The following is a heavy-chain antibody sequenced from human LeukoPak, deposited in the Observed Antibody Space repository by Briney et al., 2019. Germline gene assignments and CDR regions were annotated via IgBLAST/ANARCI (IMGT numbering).Heavy chain of an antibody. CDR3: ARTIPYYYYYMDV. D-gene: IGHD3-3*01. J-gene: IGHJ6*03. CDR1: GGTFSSYT. V-gene: IGHV1-69*02. Sequence: SVKVSCKASGGTFSSYTISWVRQAPGQGLEWMGRIIPILGIANYAQKFQGRVTITADKSTSTAYMELSSLRSEDTAVHYCARTIPYYYYYMDVWGKGTTVTVSS. CDR2: IIPILGIA.